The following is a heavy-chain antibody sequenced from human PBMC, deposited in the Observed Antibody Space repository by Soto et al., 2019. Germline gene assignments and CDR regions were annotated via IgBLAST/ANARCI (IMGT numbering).Heavy chain of an antibody. D-gene: IGHD4-17*01. V-gene: IGHV3-30*18. Sequence: QVRLVESGGGVVQPGRSLRLSCAASGFTFRSYGMHWVRQAPGKGLEWVALISYDGSDEYYGDSMQGRFSISRDNSKDTLYLQINSLRVEHTAVYYCAKHADYENDAVDVWGQGTMVTVSS. CDR3: AKHADYENDAVDV. CDR1: GFTFRSYG. CDR2: ISYDGSDE. J-gene: IGHJ3*01.